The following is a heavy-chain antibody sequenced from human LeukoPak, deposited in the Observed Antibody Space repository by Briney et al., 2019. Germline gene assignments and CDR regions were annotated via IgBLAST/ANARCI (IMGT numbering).Heavy chain of an antibody. CDR1: GGSFSNYY. CDR2: INHSGNT. V-gene: IGHV4-34*01. D-gene: IGHD6-6*01. J-gene: IGHJ3*01. CDR3: KVTYVSSSRADVFDF. Sequence: SETLSLTCAVYGGSFSNYYWTWIRQPPGKGLEWVGQINHSGNTNYNPSLKSRVTISVDTSKNQFSLNLSSVTAADTAVYYCKVTYVSSSRADVFDFWGQGTMVTVSS.